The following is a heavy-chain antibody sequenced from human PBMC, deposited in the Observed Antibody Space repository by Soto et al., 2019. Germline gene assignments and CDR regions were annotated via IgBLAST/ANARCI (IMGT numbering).Heavy chain of an antibody. CDR3: ARHPNSGWLGY. CDR1: GGSISGSSSYY. Sequence: QLQLQESGPGLVKPSETLSLTCSVSGGSISGSSSYYWAWIRQPPGKGLEWIGSVFYTGNTYYGPSLKSRVTLSVDTSKNQFSLKLTSVTAADTAVYYCARHPNSGWLGYWGQGILVTVSS. CDR2: VFYTGNT. D-gene: IGHD5-12*01. J-gene: IGHJ4*02. V-gene: IGHV4-39*01.